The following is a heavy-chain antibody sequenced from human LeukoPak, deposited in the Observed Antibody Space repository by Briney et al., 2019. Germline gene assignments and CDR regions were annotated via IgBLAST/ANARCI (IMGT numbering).Heavy chain of an antibody. V-gene: IGHV3-74*01. CDR1: GFTFSSYW. J-gene: IGHJ6*02. Sequence: GGLLRLSCAASGFTFSSYWMHWVRQAPGKGLVWVSRITSDGSSTNYADSVKGRFTISGDNAKNTLYLQMNSLRAEDTAVYYCARDYYYDGMDVWGQGTTDTVSS. CDR2: ITSDGSST. CDR3: ARDYYYDGMDV.